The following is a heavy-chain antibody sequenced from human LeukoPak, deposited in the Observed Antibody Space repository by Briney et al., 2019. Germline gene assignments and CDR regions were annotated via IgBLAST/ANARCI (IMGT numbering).Heavy chain of an antibody. D-gene: IGHD4-17*01. CDR2: IYYSGST. CDR1: GGSISSYY. V-gene: IGHV4-59*01. CDR3: ARVEGWTTPTGFHYYGMDV. J-gene: IGHJ6*02. Sequence: PSETLSLTCTVSGGSISSYYWSWIRQPPGKGLEWIGYIYYSGSTNYNPSLKSRVTISVDTSKNQFSLKLSSVTAADTAVYYCARVEGWTTPTGFHYYGMDVWGQGPTVTVSS.